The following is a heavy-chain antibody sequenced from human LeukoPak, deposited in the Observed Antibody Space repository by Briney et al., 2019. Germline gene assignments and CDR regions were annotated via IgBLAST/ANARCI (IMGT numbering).Heavy chain of an antibody. Sequence: PSETLSLTCTVSGGSISSYYWSWIRQPPGKGLEWIGYIYYSGSTNYNPSLKSRVTISIDTSKNQFSLKLSSVTAADTAVYYCARVREPVDILTGRYGYYFDYWGQGTLVTVSS. CDR1: GGSISSYY. V-gene: IGHV4-59*01. J-gene: IGHJ4*02. D-gene: IGHD3-9*01. CDR3: ARVREPVDILTGRYGYYFDY. CDR2: IYYSGST.